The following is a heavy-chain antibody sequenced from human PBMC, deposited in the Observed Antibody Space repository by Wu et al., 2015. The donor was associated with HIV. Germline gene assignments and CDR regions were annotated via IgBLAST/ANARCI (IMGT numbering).Heavy chain of an antibody. CDR2: ISGYNDNT. CDR1: GYTFTSYG. CDR3: ARERHGPTSSGWTYYYYYMDV. V-gene: IGHV1-18*01. D-gene: IGHD6-19*01. J-gene: IGHJ6*03. Sequence: QGQLVQSGAEVKKPGASVKVSCKASGYTFTSYGISWVRQAPGQGLEWMGWISGYNDNTNYAQKVQGRVTMTTDTSTSTAYMELRSLRSDDTAVYYCARERHGPTSSGWTYYYYYMDVWGKGTTVTVS.